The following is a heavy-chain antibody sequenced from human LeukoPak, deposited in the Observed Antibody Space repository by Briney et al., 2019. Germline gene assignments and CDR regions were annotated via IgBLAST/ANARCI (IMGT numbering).Heavy chain of an antibody. CDR1: GGSSSVND. D-gene: IGHD1-26*01. CDR2: MSASGST. Sequence: SETLSLTCTVSGGSSSVNDWGWIRQPPGKGLEWIGIMSASGSTSYSPSLESRVTISLDTSKNQFSLKLNSVTAADTAVYYCASGPWEFDYWGQGILVTVSS. CDR3: ASGPWEFDY. V-gene: IGHV4-4*08. J-gene: IGHJ4*02.